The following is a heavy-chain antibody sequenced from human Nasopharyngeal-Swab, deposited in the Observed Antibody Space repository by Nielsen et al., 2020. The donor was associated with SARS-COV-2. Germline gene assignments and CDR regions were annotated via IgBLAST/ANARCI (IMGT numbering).Heavy chain of an antibody. CDR2: ISWNSGSI. Sequence: SLKISCAASGFTFDDYAMHWVRQAPGKGLEWVSGISWNSGSIGYADSVKGRFTISRDNAKNSLYLQMNSLRAEDTALYYCAKDRAMTTVTTMTLSYFDYWGQGTLVTVSS. CDR3: AKDRAMTTVTTMTLSYFDY. V-gene: IGHV3-9*01. J-gene: IGHJ4*02. D-gene: IGHD4-17*01. CDR1: GFTFDDYA.